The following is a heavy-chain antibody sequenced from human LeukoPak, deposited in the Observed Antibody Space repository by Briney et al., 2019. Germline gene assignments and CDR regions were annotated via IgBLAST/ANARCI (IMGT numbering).Heavy chain of an antibody. D-gene: IGHD3-22*01. J-gene: IGHJ4*02. CDR2: ISGSGGST. V-gene: IGHV3-23*01. CDR1: GFTFSSYA. Sequence: GGSLRLSCAASGFTFSSYAMSWVRQAPGKGLEWDSAISGSGGSTYYADSVKGRFTISRDNSKNTLYLQMNSLRAEDTAVYYCAKDLGYYDSSGNDYWGQGTLVTVSS. CDR3: AKDLGYYDSSGNDY.